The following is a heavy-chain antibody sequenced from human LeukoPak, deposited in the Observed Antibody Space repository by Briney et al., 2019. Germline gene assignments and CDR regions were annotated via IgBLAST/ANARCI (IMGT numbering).Heavy chain of an antibody. Sequence: RASVRVSCKVSGYTLTELSMHWVRQAPGKGLEWMGGFDPEDGETIYAQKFQGRVTMTEDTSTSTAYMELRSLRSDDTAVYYCARDLTSTGSGEFDYWGQGTLVTVSS. V-gene: IGHV1-24*01. CDR3: ARDLTSTGSGEFDY. CDR1: GYTLTELS. D-gene: IGHD3-10*01. J-gene: IGHJ4*02. CDR2: FDPEDGET.